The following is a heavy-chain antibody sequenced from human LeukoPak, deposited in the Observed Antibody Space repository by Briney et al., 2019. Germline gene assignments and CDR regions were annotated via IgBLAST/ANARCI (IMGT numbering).Heavy chain of an antibody. D-gene: IGHD3-22*01. J-gene: IGHJ4*02. Sequence: GASVRVSCKASGYTFTGYYMHWVRQAPGQGLEWMGWINPNSGGTNYAQKFQGRVTMTRDTSIRTAYMELSRLRSDDTAVYYCARSYDSSGYYFGYWGQGTLVTVSS. V-gene: IGHV1-2*02. CDR3: ARSYDSSGYYFGY. CDR2: INPNSGGT. CDR1: GYTFTGYY.